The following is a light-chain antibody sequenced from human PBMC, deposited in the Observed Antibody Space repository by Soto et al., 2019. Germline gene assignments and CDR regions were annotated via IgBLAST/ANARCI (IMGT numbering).Light chain of an antibody. V-gene: IGLV2-14*01. CDR2: EVS. Sequence: QSALTQRASVSGSPGQSITISCSGTSTDVGAYNYVSWYQQHPGKAPKLMIYEVSNRPSGVSNRFSGSKSGNTASLTISGLQAEDEADYYCTSFTTSNTWVFGAGTKRTVL. CDR3: TSFTTSNTWV. J-gene: IGLJ3*02. CDR1: STDVGAYNY.